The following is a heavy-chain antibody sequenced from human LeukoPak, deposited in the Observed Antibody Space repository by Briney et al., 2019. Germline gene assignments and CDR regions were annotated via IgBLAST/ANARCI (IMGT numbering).Heavy chain of an antibody. D-gene: IGHD7-27*01. CDR3: ARHRLGRRVAFDI. V-gene: IGHV4-31*03. Sequence: PSETLSLTCTVSGGSISSGGYSWSWVRQHPGKGLEWIGYIYYSGSTYYNPSLKSRVTISVDTSKNQFSLKLSSVTAADTAVYYCARHRLGRRVAFDIWGQGTMVTVSS. CDR2: IYYSGST. CDR1: GGSISSGGYS. J-gene: IGHJ3*02.